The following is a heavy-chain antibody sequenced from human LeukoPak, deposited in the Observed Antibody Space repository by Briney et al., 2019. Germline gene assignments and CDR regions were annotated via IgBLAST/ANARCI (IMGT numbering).Heavy chain of an antibody. J-gene: IGHJ3*02. Sequence: TSVKVSCKASGYTFPNYDINWVRQATGQGPEWMGWMNFNSGNTGYAQKFQGRVTMTRNTAISTVYMELSNLKSEDTAIYYCAKVGLGNTAIHIWGQGTMVTVSS. CDR1: GYTFPNYD. CDR3: AKVGLGNTAIHI. V-gene: IGHV1-8*01. CDR2: MNFNSGNT. D-gene: IGHD5-18*01.